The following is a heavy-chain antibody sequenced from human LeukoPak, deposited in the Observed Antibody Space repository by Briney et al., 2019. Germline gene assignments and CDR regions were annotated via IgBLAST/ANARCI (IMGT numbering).Heavy chain of an antibody. Sequence: GGSLRLSCAASGFTFSSYWMHWVRQAPGKGLVWVSRINSDGSNTGYADSVKGRFTISRDNAKNTLYLQMNSLRAEDTAVYYCARRSGYSPNWFDPWGQGTLVTVSS. V-gene: IGHV3-74*01. CDR2: INSDGSNT. CDR1: GFTFSSYW. CDR3: ARRSGYSPNWFDP. D-gene: IGHD3-3*01. J-gene: IGHJ5*02.